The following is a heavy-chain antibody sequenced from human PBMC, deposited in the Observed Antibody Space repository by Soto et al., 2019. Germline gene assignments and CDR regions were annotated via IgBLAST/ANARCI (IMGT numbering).Heavy chain of an antibody. CDR2: IIPIFGTA. V-gene: IGHV1-69*01. D-gene: IGHD1-7*01. CDR1: GGTFSSYA. J-gene: IGHJ4*02. CDR3: ATGGKLELPDY. Sequence: QVQLVQSGTEVKKPGSSVKVSCKTSGGTFSSYAINWVRQAPGQGLEWMGGIIPIFGTADYAQKFQGRLTITADASTRTAYMELSSLKSEETAVYYCATGGKLELPDYWGQGTLVTVSS.